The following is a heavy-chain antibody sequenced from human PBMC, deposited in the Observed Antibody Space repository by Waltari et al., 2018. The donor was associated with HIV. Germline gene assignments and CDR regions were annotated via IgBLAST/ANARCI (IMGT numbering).Heavy chain of an antibody. Sequence: EAPLVECVAGWVQPGGSLKRSCEASGFACGGSNMHWVRQASGKGLEWVGRIRTTANSYATAYAASVKGRFIISRDDSKNTVYLQMNNLKTEDTAVYYFTRLVAAVAGTGYWGQGTLVTVSS. J-gene: IGHJ4*02. V-gene: IGHV3-73*01. CDR2: IRTTANSYAT. CDR3: TRLVAAVAGTGY. D-gene: IGHD6-19*01. CDR1: GFACGGSN.